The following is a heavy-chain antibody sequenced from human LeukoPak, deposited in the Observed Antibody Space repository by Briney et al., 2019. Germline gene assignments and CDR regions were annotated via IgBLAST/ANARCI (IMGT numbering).Heavy chain of an antibody. V-gene: IGHV4-34*01. D-gene: IGHD6-13*01. CDR1: GGSFSGYY. CDR3: ARATAAGTILS. J-gene: IGHJ4*02. Sequence: SETLSLTCAVYGGSFSGYYWSWIRQPPGKGLEWIGEINHSGSTNYNPSLKSRVTISVDTSKNQFSLKLSSVTAADTAVYYCARATAAGTILSWGQGTLVTVSS. CDR2: INHSGST.